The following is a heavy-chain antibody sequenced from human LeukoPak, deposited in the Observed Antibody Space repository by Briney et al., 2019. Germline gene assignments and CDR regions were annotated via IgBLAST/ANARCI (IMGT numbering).Heavy chain of an antibody. Sequence: GGSLRLSCAASGSTFSSYGMHWVRQAPGKGLEWVAFIRYDGSNKYYADSVKGRFTISRDNSKNTLYLQMNSLRAEDTAVYYCAKKAYSGSYYLGWFDPWGQGTLVTVSS. D-gene: IGHD1-26*01. CDR1: GSTFSSYG. CDR3: AKKAYSGSYYLGWFDP. V-gene: IGHV3-30*02. J-gene: IGHJ5*02. CDR2: IRYDGSNK.